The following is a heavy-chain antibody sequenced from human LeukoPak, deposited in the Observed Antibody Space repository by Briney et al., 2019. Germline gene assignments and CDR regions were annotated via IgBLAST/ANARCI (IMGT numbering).Heavy chain of an antibody. J-gene: IGHJ4*02. D-gene: IGHD4/OR15-4a*01. CDR1: GFIFSDYA. V-gene: IGHV3-23*01. CDR3: ARFRDYGPFDY. Sequence: GGSLRLSCAASGFIFSDYAMSWVRQAPGKGLEWVSSIRGSGGSTYYADSVKGRFTVSRDNSKSTLYLQMNSLRAEDTAVYYCARFRDYGPFDYWGQGTLVTVSS. CDR2: IRGSGGST.